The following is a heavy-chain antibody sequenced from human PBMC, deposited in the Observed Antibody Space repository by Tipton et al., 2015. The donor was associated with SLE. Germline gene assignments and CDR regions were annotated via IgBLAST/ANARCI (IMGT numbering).Heavy chain of an antibody. CDR1: GFTFSSYA. CDR3: AKEWFYYMQA. Sequence: SLRLSCAAFGFTFSSYAMSWVRQAPGKGLEWVAVIWYDGTNKYYADSVKGRFTISRDNSKNTLYLQMNSLRTEDTAVYYCAKEWFYYMQAWGTGTTVTVSS. J-gene: IGHJ6*03. CDR2: IWYDGTNK. V-gene: IGHV3-33*06. D-gene: IGHD3-22*01.